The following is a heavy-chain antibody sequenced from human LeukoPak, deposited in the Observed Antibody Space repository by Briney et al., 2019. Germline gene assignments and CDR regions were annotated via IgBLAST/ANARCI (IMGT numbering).Heavy chain of an antibody. CDR2: IYDSGDT. J-gene: IGHJ4*02. V-gene: IGHV3-53*01. CDR3: AREKNEIVVTSYFFDY. Sequence: GGSLRLTCAASGFSVKTNYVGWVRQAPGKGLEWVSVIYDSGDTYYANSVKGRFTISRDTSKNTVYLQMNSLRAEDTAVYFCAREKNEIVVTSYFFDYWGQGTLVTVSS. D-gene: IGHD5-12*01. CDR1: GFSVKTNY.